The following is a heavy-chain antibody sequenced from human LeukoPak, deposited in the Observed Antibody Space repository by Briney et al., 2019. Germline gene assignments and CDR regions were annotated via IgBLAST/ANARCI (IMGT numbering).Heavy chain of an antibody. Sequence: ASVKVSCKASGYTFTSYGISWVRQAPGQGLEWMGWISAYNGNTNYAQKLQGRVTMTTDTSTSTAYMELRSLRSDDTAVYYCARGGDIVVVPAAMDVDYWGQGTLVTVSS. CDR1: GYTFTSYG. D-gene: IGHD2-2*01. CDR2: ISAYNGNT. V-gene: IGHV1-18*01. J-gene: IGHJ4*02. CDR3: ARGGDIVVVPAAMDVDY.